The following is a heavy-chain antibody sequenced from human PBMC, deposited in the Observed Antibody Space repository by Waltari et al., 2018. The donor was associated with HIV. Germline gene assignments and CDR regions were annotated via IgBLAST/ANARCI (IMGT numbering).Heavy chain of an antibody. CDR2: INWGGGNA. CDR1: GFDFDDYG. J-gene: IGHJ4*02. D-gene: IGHD3-22*01. CDR3: ARDNYYDSNGYHDY. Sequence: EVQLVESGGGVVRPGGSLRLSCAASGFDFDDYGMTWVRQAPGKGLVWVFSINWGGGNAGYADAVKGRFTISRDNDKSSLYLQMDSLRAEDTALYYCARDNYYDSNGYHDYWGQGTPVTVSS. V-gene: IGHV3-20*04.